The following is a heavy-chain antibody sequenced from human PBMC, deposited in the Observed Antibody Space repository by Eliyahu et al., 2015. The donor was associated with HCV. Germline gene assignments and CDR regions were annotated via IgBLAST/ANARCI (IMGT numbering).Heavy chain of an antibody. D-gene: IGHD4-17*01. CDR1: GFTFSSYS. CDR3: ARDPGLRRTTVTTRGDY. CDR2: ISSSSSTI. Sequence: EVQLVESGGGLVQPGGSLRLSCAASGFTFSSYSMNWVRQAPGKGLEWVSYISSSSSTIYYADSVKGRFTISRDNAKNSLYLQMNSLRDEDTAVYYCARDPGLRRTTVTTRGDYWGQGTLVTVSS. J-gene: IGHJ4*02. V-gene: IGHV3-48*02.